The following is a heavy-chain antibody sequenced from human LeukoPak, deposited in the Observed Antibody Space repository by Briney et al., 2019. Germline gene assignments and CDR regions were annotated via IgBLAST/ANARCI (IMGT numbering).Heavy chain of an antibody. Sequence: GGSLRLSCAASGFTFSSYWMSWVRQAPGKGLEWVANIKQDGSEKYYVDSVKGRFTISRDNAKNSLYLQMNSLRAEDTAVYYCARDTAMVKGIWDYWGQGTLVTVSS. D-gene: IGHD5-18*01. J-gene: IGHJ4*02. CDR3: ARDTAMVKGIWDY. CDR2: IKQDGSEK. V-gene: IGHV3-7*01. CDR1: GFTFSSYW.